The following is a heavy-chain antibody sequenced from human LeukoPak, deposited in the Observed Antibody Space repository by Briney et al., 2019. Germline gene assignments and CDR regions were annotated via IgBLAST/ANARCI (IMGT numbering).Heavy chain of an antibody. CDR2: VSYDGSSK. J-gene: IGHJ4*02. CDR1: GFTFSSYD. V-gene: IGHV3-30*18. CDR3: AKEDCSGGACYSLDY. Sequence: GGSLRLSCAASGFTFSSYDMHWVRQAPGKGLEWVAVVSYDGSSKYYADAVKGQFTISRDNSKDTVYLQMNSLRAEETAVYHCAKEDCSGGACYSLDYWGQGTLITVSS. D-gene: IGHD2-15*01.